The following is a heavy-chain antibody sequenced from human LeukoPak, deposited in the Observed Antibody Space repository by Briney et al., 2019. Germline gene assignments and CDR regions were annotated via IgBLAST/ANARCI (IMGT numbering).Heavy chain of an antibody. CDR3: ARQGPGDYYYYYGMDV. CDR2: IYPGDSDT. CDR1: GYSFTSYW. J-gene: IGHJ6*02. Sequence: GESLKISCKGSGYSFTSYWIGWVRQMPGRGLEWMGIIYPGDSDTRYSPSFQGQVTISADKSISTAYLQWSSLKASDTAMYYCARQGPGDYYYYYGMDVWGQGTTVTVSS. V-gene: IGHV5-51*01. D-gene: IGHD1-14*01.